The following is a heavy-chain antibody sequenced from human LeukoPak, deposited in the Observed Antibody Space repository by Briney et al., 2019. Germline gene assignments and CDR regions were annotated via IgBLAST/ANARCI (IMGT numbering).Heavy chain of an antibody. D-gene: IGHD6-13*01. Sequence: GGSLRLSCAASGFTFDDYTMHWVRQAPGKGLEWVAVISYDGSNKYYADSVKGRFTISRDNSKNTLYLQMNSLRAEDTAVYYCARDREGSSWYDYWGQGTLVTVSS. J-gene: IGHJ4*02. V-gene: IGHV3-30-3*01. CDR3: ARDREGSSWYDY. CDR1: GFTFDDYT. CDR2: ISYDGSNK.